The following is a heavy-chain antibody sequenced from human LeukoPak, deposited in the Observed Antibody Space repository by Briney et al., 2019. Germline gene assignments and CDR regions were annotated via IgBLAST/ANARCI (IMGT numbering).Heavy chain of an antibody. CDR1: GYTFTSYG. J-gene: IGHJ6*03. Sequence: ASVKVSCKASGYTFTSYGISWVRQAPGQGLEWMGWISAYNGNTNYAQKLQGRVTMTTDTSTSTAYMELRSLRSDDTAVYYCARDCSSTSCYLGYMDVWGKGTTVTVPS. CDR3: ARDCSSTSCYLGYMDV. D-gene: IGHD2-2*01. V-gene: IGHV1-18*01. CDR2: ISAYNGNT.